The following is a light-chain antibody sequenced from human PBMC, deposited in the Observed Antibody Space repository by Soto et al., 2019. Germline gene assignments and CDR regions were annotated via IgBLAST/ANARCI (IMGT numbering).Light chain of an antibody. CDR2: DAS. CDR3: QHRINWPLT. J-gene: IGKJ4*01. CDR1: QSVSSY. Sequence: EIVLTQSPATLSLSPGERATLSCRASQSVSSYLAWYQQKPGQAPRLLIYDASNRATGIPARFSGSGSGTDFTLTISSLEPEDFAVYYCQHRINWPLTFGGGTKVEIQ. V-gene: IGKV3-11*01.